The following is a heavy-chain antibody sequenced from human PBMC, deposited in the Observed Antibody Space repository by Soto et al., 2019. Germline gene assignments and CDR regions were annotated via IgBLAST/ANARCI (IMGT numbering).Heavy chain of an antibody. Sequence: ASVKVSCKASGYTFGNNDISWVRQATGQGLEWMGWMNHDSGNTGYAQKFQGRVSMTRNTSITTAYLELSSLRSDDTAIYYCARMATSGTLNWFDPWGQGTLVTVSS. J-gene: IGHJ5*02. CDR3: ARMATSGTLNWFDP. V-gene: IGHV1-8*01. CDR2: MNHDSGNT. CDR1: GYTFGNND.